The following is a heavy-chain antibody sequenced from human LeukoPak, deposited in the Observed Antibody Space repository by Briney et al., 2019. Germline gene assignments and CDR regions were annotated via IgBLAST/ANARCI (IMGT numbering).Heavy chain of an antibody. CDR3: ARTNYYGSGSYYRQIADYYYFDY. CDR1: GFTFDDYG. CDR2: INWSGAST. J-gene: IGHJ4*02. V-gene: IGHV3-20*04. D-gene: IGHD3-10*01. Sequence: GGSLRLSCAASGFTFDDYGMSWVRQAPGKGLEWVSGINWSGASTAYADSVKGRFTISRDNAKNSLYLQMNSLRAEDTALYYCARTNYYGSGSYYRQIADYYYFDYWGQGTLVTVSS.